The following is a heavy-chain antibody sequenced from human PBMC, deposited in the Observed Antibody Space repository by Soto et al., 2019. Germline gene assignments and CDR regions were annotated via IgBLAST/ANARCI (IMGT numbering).Heavy chain of an antibody. D-gene: IGHD2-15*01. V-gene: IGHV1-18*01. Sequence: QVQLVQSGSEVKKPGASVKVSCKASGYTFTNYGMSWVRQAPGQGLEWMGWISAYNGNTNHAQNFQGRVTMTTDTSTNTAYMELRSLRSDDTAVYYCARCYCSVRSCYSCWHFDLWGRGALVTVSS. CDR3: ARCYCSVRSCYSCWHFDL. CDR2: ISAYNGNT. CDR1: GYTFTNYG. J-gene: IGHJ2*01.